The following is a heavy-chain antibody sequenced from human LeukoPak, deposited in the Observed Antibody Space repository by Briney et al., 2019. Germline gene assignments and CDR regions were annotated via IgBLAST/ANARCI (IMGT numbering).Heavy chain of an antibody. V-gene: IGHV3-74*01. J-gene: IGHJ4*02. CDR3: ARVRDFWSGYYHDY. CDR2: INGDGSST. D-gene: IGHD3-3*01. Sequence: PGGSLRLSCAASGFTSSSYWMHWVRQAPGKGLVWVSRINGDGSSTSYADSVKGRFTISRDNAKNTLYLQMNSLRAEDTAVYYCARVRDFWSGYYHDYWGQGTLVTVSS. CDR1: GFTSSSYW.